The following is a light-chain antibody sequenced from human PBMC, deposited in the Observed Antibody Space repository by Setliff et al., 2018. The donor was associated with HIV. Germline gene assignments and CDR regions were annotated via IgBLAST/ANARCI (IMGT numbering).Light chain of an antibody. CDR3: SSYTSSTTYV. CDR1: SSDIGGYNY. V-gene: IGLV2-14*01. J-gene: IGLJ1*01. CDR2: DVS. Sequence: QSALTQPASVSGSPGQSITISCTGTSSDIGGYNYVSWYQQHPGKAPKLMVYDVSQRPSGVSNRFSGSKSGNTASLTISGLQAEDEADYYCSSYTSSTTYVCGPGTKVTVL.